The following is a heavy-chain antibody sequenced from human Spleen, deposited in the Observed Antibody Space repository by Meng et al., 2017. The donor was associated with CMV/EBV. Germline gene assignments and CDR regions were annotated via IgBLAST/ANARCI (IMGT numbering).Heavy chain of an antibody. D-gene: IGHD5-24*01. CDR2: ISGSGGST. CDR3: AKDPDGYNWLYFYGMHV. J-gene: IGHJ6*02. Sequence: GESLKISCAASGFTLSSYAMSWVRQAPGKGLEWVSAISGSGGSTYYADSVKGRFTISRDNSENTLYLRMNSLRAEDTAVYYCAKDPDGYNWLYFYGMHVWGQGTTVTVSS. CDR1: GFTLSSYA. V-gene: IGHV3-23*01.